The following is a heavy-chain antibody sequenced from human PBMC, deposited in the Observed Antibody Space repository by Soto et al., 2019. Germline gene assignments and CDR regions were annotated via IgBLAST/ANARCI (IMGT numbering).Heavy chain of an antibody. J-gene: IGHJ3*02. D-gene: IGHD3-3*01. V-gene: IGHV3-21*01. CDR3: AREEPRVATRAFDI. CDR1: GFTFSSYS. Sequence: EVQLVESGGGLVKPGGSLRLSCAASGFTFSSYSLNWVRQAAGKGLAWVSSISSRSTYIYYADSVKGRFTISRDNAKNSRDLQMNSLRAEDTALYYCAREEPRVATRAFDIWGQGTMVTVSS. CDR2: ISSRSTYI.